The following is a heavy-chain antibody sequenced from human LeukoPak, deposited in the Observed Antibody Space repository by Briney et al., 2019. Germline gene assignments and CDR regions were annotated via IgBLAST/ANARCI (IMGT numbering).Heavy chain of an antibody. J-gene: IGHJ6*03. CDR1: GYTFTGYY. V-gene: IGHV1-2*02. CDR3: ARVTYYYYYMDV. Sequence: ASVKVSXKASGYTFTGYYMHWVRQAPGQGLEWIGWINPNSGGTNYAQKFQGRVTMTRDTSISTAYMELSRLRSDDTAVYYCARVTYYYYYMDVWGKGTTVTVSS. CDR2: INPNSGGT.